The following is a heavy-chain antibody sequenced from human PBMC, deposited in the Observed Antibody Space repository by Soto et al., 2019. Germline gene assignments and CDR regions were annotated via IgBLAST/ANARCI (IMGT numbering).Heavy chain of an antibody. D-gene: IGHD3-10*01. Sequence: PGGSLRLSCAASGFTFSYFYMIWIRQAPGKGLEWVSYIHSSGDTMYYADSVKGRFTISRDNAKNSLYLQMNSLRAEDTAVYYCARDRGYGGDYFDYWGQGTLVTVSS. CDR1: GFTFSYFY. CDR3: ARDRGYGGDYFDY. CDR2: IHSSGDTM. V-gene: IGHV3-11*01. J-gene: IGHJ4*02.